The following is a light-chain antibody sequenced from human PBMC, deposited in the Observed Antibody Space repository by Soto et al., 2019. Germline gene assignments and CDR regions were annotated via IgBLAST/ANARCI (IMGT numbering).Light chain of an antibody. V-gene: IGLV2-14*01. CDR2: EVS. CDR3: SSYRSSNTLL. Sequence: QTVVTQPASVSGSPGQSITISCNGTSSDVGDYDYVSWYQQYAGKAPKMMIYEVSNRPSGVSNRFSGSKSGNTASLTISGLQAEDEADYYCSSYRSSNTLLFGGGTKLTVL. CDR1: SSDVGDYDY. J-gene: IGLJ2*01.